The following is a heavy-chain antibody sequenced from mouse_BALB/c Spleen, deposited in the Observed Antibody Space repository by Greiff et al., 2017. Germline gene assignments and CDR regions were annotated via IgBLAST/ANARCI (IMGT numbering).Heavy chain of an antibody. CDR2: ISYSGST. J-gene: IGHJ3*01. D-gene: IGHD2-4*01. Sequence: EVKLVESGPGLVKPSQSLSLTCTVTGYSITSDYAWNWIRQFPGNKLEWMGYISYSGSTSYNPSLKSRISITRDTSKNQFFLQLNSVTTEDTATYYCARALYDYDGSWFAYWGQGTLVTVSA. CDR3: ARALYDYDGSWFAY. CDR1: GYSITSDYA. V-gene: IGHV3-2*02.